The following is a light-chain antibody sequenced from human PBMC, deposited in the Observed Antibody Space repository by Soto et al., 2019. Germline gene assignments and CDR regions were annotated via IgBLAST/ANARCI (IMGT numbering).Light chain of an antibody. CDR2: EVS. Sequence: QSVLTQPASVSGSPGQSITISCTGTSSDVGGYNYVSWYQQHPGKAPKLIIYEVSNRPSGVSFRFSGSKSGNTASLSISGLRAEDEAEYYCTSYTSSSTLSVFGTGTKLTVL. CDR1: SSDVGGYNY. J-gene: IGLJ1*01. V-gene: IGLV2-14*01. CDR3: TSYTSSSTLSV.